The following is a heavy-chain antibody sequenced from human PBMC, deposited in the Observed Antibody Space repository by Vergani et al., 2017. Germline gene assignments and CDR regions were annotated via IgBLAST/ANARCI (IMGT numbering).Heavy chain of an antibody. J-gene: IGHJ4*02. CDR3: ARSSDGITMVRGVYRFFDY. CDR1: GYTFTSYY. D-gene: IGHD3-10*01. CDR2: INPSGGST. Sequence: QVQLVQSGAEVKKPGASVKVSCKASGYTFTSYYMHWVRQAPGQGLEWMGIINPSGGSTSYAQKFQGRVTMTRDPSTSTVYMELSSLRSEDTAVYYCARSSDGITMVRGVYRFFDYWGQGTLVTVSS. V-gene: IGHV1-46*01.